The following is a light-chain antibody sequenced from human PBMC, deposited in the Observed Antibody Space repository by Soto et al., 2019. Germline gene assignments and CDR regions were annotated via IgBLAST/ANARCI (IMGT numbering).Light chain of an antibody. V-gene: IGKV1-13*02. CDR1: SA. CDR2: DVS. CDR3: QQFDTYPLT. J-gene: IGKJ5*01. Sequence: SAFAWYQQKPGKVPKLLIYDVSNSQSGVPSRFSGSGSGTDFTLTISSLQPEDFATYYCQQFDTYPLTFGQGTRLEIK.